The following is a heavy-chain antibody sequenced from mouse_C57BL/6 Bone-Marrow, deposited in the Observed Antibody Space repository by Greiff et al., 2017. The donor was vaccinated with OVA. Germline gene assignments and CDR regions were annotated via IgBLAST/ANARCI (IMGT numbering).Heavy chain of an antibody. D-gene: IGHD1-1*01. CDR1: GYTFTSYW. V-gene: IGHV1-55*01. CDR2: IYPGSGST. J-gene: IGHJ4*01. Sequence: QVQLQQPGAELVKPGASVKMSCKASGYTFTSYWITWVQQRPGQGLEWIGDIYPGSGSTNYNEKFKSQATLTVDTSSSTAYMQLSSLTSEDSAVYYCARYEGCSDYCGSSYYAMDYWGQGTSVTVAS. CDR3: ARYEGCSDYCGSSYYAMDY.